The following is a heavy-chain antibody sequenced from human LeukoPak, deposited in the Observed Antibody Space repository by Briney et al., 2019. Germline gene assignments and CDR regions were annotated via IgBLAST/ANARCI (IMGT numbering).Heavy chain of an antibody. Sequence: ASVKVSCKASGYTFTAYYMHWVRQAPGQGLEWVGWINPDSGDTNYARKFQGMVTMTRDTSISTAYMELSSLRSDDTAIYYRARDGGNFPDYWAQGTLVTVSS. CDR3: ARDGGNFPDY. CDR1: GYTFTAYY. D-gene: IGHD4-23*01. CDR2: INPDSGDT. V-gene: IGHV1-2*02. J-gene: IGHJ4*02.